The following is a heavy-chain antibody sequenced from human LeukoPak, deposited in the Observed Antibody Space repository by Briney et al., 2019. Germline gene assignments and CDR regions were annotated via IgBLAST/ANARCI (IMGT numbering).Heavy chain of an antibody. J-gene: IGHJ4*02. Sequence: ASVKVSCKASGYTFTSYDINWVRQATGQGLEWMGWINPNSGGTNYAQKFQGRVTMTRDTSISTAYMELSRLRSDDTAVYYCARDWYSGSYLFDYWGQGTLVTVSS. CDR1: GYTFTSYD. CDR3: ARDWYSGSYLFDY. CDR2: INPNSGGT. V-gene: IGHV1-2*02. D-gene: IGHD1-26*01.